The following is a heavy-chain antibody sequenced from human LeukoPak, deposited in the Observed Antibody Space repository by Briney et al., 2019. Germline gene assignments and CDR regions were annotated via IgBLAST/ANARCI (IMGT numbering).Heavy chain of an antibody. CDR1: GFTFSYYS. CDR2: ISSTGSTI. CDR3: ARDSFTIFGVVIIERYFDY. Sequence: GGSLRLSCAASGFTFSYYSMNWVRQAPGKGLEWVSYISSTGSTIYYADSVRGRFTISRDNAKNSLYLQMNSLRAEDTAVYYCARDSFTIFGVVIIERYFDYWGQGTLVTVSS. V-gene: IGHV3-48*04. J-gene: IGHJ4*02. D-gene: IGHD3-3*01.